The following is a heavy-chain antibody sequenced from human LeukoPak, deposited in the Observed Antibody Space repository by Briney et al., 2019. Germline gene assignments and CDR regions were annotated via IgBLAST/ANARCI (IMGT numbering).Heavy chain of an antibody. CDR3: AKDSSGYYKDY. CDR1: GLTFTSYA. V-gene: IGHV3-23*01. D-gene: IGHD3-22*01. J-gene: IGHJ4*02. CDR2: ISGSGGST. Sequence: PGGSLRLSCAASGLTFTSYAMSWVRQAPGKGLEWVSSISGSGGSTHYADSVKGRFTFSRDNSKNTLYLQMNNLRAEDTAVYYCAKDSSGYYKDYWGQGTLVTVSS.